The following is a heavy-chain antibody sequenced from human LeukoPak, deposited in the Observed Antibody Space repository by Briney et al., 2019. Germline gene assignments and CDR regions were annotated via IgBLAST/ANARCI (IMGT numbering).Heavy chain of an antibody. V-gene: IGHV3-7*04. Sequence: SGGSLRLSCVASGFKFSDYYISWVRQAPGKGLEWVADIRHDGSDEYNVDSVKGRFTISRDNAKNSLFLQMNSLRAEDTAVYYCARDGFGSYFSLDSWGQGALVTVSS. CDR3: ARDGFGSYFSLDS. J-gene: IGHJ4*02. CDR1: GFKFSDYY. D-gene: IGHD3-10*01. CDR2: IRHDGSDE.